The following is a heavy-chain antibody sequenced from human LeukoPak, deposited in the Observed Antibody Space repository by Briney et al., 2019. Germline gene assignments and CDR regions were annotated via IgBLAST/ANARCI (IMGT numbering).Heavy chain of an antibody. J-gene: IGHJ4*02. CDR1: GGSISSGSYY. Sequence: SQTLSLTCTVSGGSISSGSYYWSWIRQPAGKGLEWIGRIYTSGSTNYNPSLKSRVTISVDTSKNQFSLKLSSVTAADTAVYYCANMFGGAGYWGQGTLVTVSS. CDR3: ANMFGGAGY. D-gene: IGHD3-10*02. V-gene: IGHV4-61*02. CDR2: IYTSGST.